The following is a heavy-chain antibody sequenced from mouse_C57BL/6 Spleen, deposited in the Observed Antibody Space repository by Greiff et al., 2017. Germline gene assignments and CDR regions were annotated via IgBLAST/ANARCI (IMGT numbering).Heavy chain of an antibody. CDR1: GYTFTDYY. CDR3: ARSGTF. V-gene: IGHV1-26*01. CDR2: INPNNGGT. D-gene: IGHD4-1*01. J-gene: IGHJ2*01. Sequence: VQLKHSGPELVKPGASVKISCKASGYTFTDYYMNWVKQSHGKSLEWIGDINPNNGGTSYNQKFKGKATLTVDKSSSTAYMELRSLTSEDSAVYYCARSGTFWGQGTTLTVSS.